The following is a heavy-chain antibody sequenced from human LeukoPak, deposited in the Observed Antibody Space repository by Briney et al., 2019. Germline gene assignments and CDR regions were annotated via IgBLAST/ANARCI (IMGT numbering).Heavy chain of an antibody. Sequence: GGSLRLSCAASGFTFSYYSMNWVRQAPGKGLEWVSSISSSSSYIYYADSVKGRFTISRDNAKSSLYLQMNSLRAEDTAVYYCARDFEYSSSSADYWGQGTLVTVSS. J-gene: IGHJ4*02. CDR2: ISSSSSYI. V-gene: IGHV3-21*01. D-gene: IGHD6-6*01. CDR3: ARDFEYSSSSADY. CDR1: GFTFSYYS.